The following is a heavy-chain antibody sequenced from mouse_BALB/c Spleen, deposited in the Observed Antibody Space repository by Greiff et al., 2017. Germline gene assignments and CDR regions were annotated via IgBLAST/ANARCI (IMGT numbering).Heavy chain of an antibody. D-gene: IGHD3-1*01. V-gene: IGHV1S137*01. J-gene: IGHJ1*01. CDR3: ARAGYGWYFDV. CDR1: GYTFTDYA. CDR2: ISTYYGDA. Sequence: QVQLKESGAELVRPGVSVKISCKGSGYTFTDYAMHWVKQSHAKSLEWIGVISTYYGDASYNQKFKGKATMTVDKSSSTAYMELARLTSEDSAIYYCARAGYGWYFDVWGAGTTVTVSS.